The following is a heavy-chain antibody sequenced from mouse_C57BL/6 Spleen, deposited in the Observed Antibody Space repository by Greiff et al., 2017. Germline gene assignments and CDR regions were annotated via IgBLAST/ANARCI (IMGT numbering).Heavy chain of an antibody. CDR3: ARSRDWDD. V-gene: IGHV1-50*01. Sequence: QVQLQQPGAELVKPGASVKLSCKASGHTFTSYWMQWVKQRPGQGLEWIGEIDPSDSYTNYNQKFKGKATLTVDTSSSTAYMQLSSLTSEDSAVYYCARSRDWDDWGQGTTLTVSS. CDR1: GHTFTSYW. D-gene: IGHD3-3*01. CDR2: IDPSDSYT. J-gene: IGHJ2*01.